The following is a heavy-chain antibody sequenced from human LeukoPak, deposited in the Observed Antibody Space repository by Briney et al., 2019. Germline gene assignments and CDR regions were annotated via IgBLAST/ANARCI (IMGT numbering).Heavy chain of an antibody. CDR1: GGSISSNNYY. CDR3: ARGSSTPDYYFDY. D-gene: IGHD6-6*01. J-gene: IGHJ4*02. V-gene: IGHV4-39*01. CDR2: IYHSGST. Sequence: PSETLSLTCTVSGGSISSNNYYWGWIRQPPGKGLEWIGSIYHSGSTYYNPSLKSRVTISVDTSKNQFSLKLSSVTAADTAVYYCARGSSTPDYYFDYWGQGTLVTVSS.